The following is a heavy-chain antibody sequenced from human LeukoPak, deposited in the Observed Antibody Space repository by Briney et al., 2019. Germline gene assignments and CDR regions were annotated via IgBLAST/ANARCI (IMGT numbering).Heavy chain of an antibody. CDR2: ISSSSSTI. Sequence: GRSLRLSCASSGFTFSSYNMNCVRQAPGKGLEWVSYISSSSSTIYYADSVKGRFTISRDNAKNSLYLQMNSLRDEDTAVYYCARGGHVLRFLEWLTSWGQGTLVTVSS. D-gene: IGHD3-3*01. V-gene: IGHV3-48*02. J-gene: IGHJ4*02. CDR3: ARGGHVLRFLEWLTS. CDR1: GFTFSSYN.